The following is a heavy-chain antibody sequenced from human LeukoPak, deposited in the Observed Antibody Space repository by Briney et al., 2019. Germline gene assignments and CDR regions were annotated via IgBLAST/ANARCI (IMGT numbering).Heavy chain of an antibody. J-gene: IGHJ5*02. CDR2: ISGCNGNT. CDR3: ARTSHESVLYWSDP. V-gene: IGHV1-18*01. CDR1: GYTFTTYG. D-gene: IGHD3-16*01. Sequence: ASVKVSCKASGYTFTTYGIGWVRQAPGQGLEWMGWISGCNGNTNYAQKFQGRVTMTTDTSTSTAYMELRSLRSDDTAVYYCARTSHESVLYWSDPWGQGTLVNVSS.